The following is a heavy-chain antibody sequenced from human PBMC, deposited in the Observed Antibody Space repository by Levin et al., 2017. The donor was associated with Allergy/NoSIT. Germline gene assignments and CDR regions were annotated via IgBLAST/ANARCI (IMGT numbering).Heavy chain of an antibody. CDR3: ARRTAAAGFAVDY. V-gene: IGHV4-30-2*01. CDR2: IYHSGRT. D-gene: IGHD6-13*01. CDR1: GGSISSDNHS. J-gene: IGHJ4*02. Sequence: SETLSLTCAVSGGSISSDNHSWSWIRQPPGKGLEWIGYIYHSGRTYYNPSLKRRVTVSVDRSKNQFSLKLSSVTAADTAVYFCARRTAAAGFAVDYWGQGALVTVSS.